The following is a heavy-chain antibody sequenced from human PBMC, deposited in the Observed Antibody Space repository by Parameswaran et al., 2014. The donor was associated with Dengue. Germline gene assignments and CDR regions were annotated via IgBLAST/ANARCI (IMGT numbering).Heavy chain of an antibody. D-gene: IGHD4-17*01. CDR3: AKDRTVTPSYYYYYGMDV. CDR2: ISYDGSNK. J-gene: IGHJ6*02. Sequence: WIRQPPGKGLEWVAVISYDGSNKYYADSVKGRFTISRDNSKNTLYLQMNSLRAEDTAVYYCAKDRTVTPSYYYYYGMDVWGQGTTVTVSS. V-gene: IGHV3-30*18.